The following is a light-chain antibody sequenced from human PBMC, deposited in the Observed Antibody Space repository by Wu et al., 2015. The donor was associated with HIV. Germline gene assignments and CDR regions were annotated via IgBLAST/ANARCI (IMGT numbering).Light chain of an antibody. V-gene: IGKV3-20*01. J-gene: IGKJ1*01. Sequence: EIVLTQSPGTLSLSPGERATLSCRTSQSIDSSFLGWYQQRPGQAPRLLIYGASNRATGIPDRFSARGSGTDFTLTISRLEPEDFAVYYCQHYDDSPKTFGQGTKVEIK. CDR2: GAS. CDR1: QSIDSSF. CDR3: QHYDDSPKT.